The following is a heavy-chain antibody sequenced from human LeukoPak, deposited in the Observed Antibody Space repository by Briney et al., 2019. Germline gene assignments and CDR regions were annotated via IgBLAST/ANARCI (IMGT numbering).Heavy chain of an antibody. V-gene: IGHV4-34*01. Sequence: SETLSLTCAVYGGSFSGYYWSWTRQPPGKGLEWIGEINHSGSTNYNPSLKSRVTISVDTSKNQFSLKLSSVTAADTAVYYCARGRSLGPFDYWGQGTLVTVSS. J-gene: IGHJ4*02. CDR1: GGSFSGYY. CDR2: INHSGST. CDR3: ARGRSLGPFDY.